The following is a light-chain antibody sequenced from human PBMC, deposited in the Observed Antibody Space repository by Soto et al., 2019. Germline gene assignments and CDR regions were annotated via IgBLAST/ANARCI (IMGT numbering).Light chain of an antibody. CDR2: DAS. Sequence: IVLTQSPAILSVSPVERATLSCRASQSISRSLAWYQQKPGQAPRLLISDASTRATGIPARFSGSGSGTEFTLTISSLQSEDFALYYCHQYNSWPPGTFGQGTKVDIK. CDR3: HQYNSWPPGT. CDR1: QSISRS. J-gene: IGKJ2*01. V-gene: IGKV3-15*01.